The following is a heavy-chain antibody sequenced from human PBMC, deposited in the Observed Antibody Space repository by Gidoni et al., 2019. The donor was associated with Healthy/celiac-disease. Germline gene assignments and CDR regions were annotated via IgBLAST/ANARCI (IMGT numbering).Heavy chain of an antibody. V-gene: IGHV4-61*01. CDR1: GGSVSSGSYY. CDR2: IYYSGIT. D-gene: IGHD1-26*01. Sequence: QVQLQESGPGLVKPSETLSITCTVSGGSVSSGSYYWSWIRPPPGKVLEWIGYIYYSGITNYNPSLKSRVTISVDTSKNQFSLKLSSVTAADTAVYYCAREGSGSYDYWGQGTLVTVSS. J-gene: IGHJ4*02. CDR3: AREGSGSYDY.